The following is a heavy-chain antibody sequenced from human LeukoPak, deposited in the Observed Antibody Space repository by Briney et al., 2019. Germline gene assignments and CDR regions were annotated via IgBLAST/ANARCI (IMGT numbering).Heavy chain of an antibody. D-gene: IGHD5-18*01. CDR1: GVSTSSSSYY. V-gene: IGHV4-39*01. CDR2: IYYSGGT. Sequence: SETLSLTCTVSGVSTSSSSYYWGWIRQPPGKGLEWIGSIYYSGGTYYNPSLKSRVTISVDTSKNQFSLKLSSVTAAATAVYYCARRHRGYSYGYGDYWGQGTLVTVSS. J-gene: IGHJ4*02. CDR3: ARRHRGYSYGYGDY.